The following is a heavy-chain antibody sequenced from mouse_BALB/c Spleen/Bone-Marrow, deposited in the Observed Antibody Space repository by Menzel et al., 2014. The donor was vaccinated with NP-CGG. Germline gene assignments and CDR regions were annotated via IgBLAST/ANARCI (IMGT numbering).Heavy chain of an antibody. V-gene: IGHV5-17*02. J-gene: IGHJ2*01. CDR2: ISSGSSTI. Sequence: EVQLVESGGGLVQPGGSRKLSCAASGFTFSSFGMHWVRQAPEKGLEWVAYISSGSSTIYYADTVKGRFTISRDDPKNTLFLQRTSLRSEDTAMYYCARSSYGYDRQAYFFDYWGQGTTLTVSP. CDR1: GFTFSSFG. CDR3: ARSSYGYDRQAYFFDY. D-gene: IGHD2-2*01.